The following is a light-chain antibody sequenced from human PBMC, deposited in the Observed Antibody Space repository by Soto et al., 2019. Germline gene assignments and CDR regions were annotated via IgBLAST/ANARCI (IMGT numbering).Light chain of an antibody. CDR2: GAS. CDR3: QQYGSSPTWT. CDR1: QSVSSSY. Sequence: EIVLTQSPGTLSLSPGERATLSCRASQSVSSSYLAWYQQKPGQAPRLLIYGASSRATGIPDRFSGSRSGTAFTLTISRVEPEDFAVYYCQQYGSSPTWTFGQWTKVEIK. J-gene: IGKJ1*01. V-gene: IGKV3-20*01.